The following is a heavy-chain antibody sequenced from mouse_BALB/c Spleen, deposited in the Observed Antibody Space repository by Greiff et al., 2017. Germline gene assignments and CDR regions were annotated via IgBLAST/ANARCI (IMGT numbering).Heavy chain of an antibody. D-gene: IGHD2-1*01. J-gene: IGHJ3*01. V-gene: IGHV5-6-5*01. CDR1: GFTFSSYA. CDR2: ISSGGST. Sequence: EVQLVESGGGLVKPGGSLKLSCAASGFTFSSYAMSWVRQTPEKRLEWVASISSGGSTYYPDSVKGRFTISRDNARNILYLQMSSLRSEDTAMYYCARGEGGCYGNPFAYWGQGTLVTVSA. CDR3: ARGEGGCYGNPFAY.